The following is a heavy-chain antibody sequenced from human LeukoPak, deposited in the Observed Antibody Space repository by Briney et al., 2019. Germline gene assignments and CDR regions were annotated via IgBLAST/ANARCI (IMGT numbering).Heavy chain of an antibody. J-gene: IGHJ4*02. D-gene: IGHD6-19*01. CDR3: AKDARRYSGWYFFDH. CDR2: ISDSGGIT. Sequence: PGGSLRLSCVASGFSFSNSAMGWVRQALGNGLEWVSVISDSGGITYYADSVKGRFTISRDNSRNTLYLQMNSLRVDDTAVYYCAKDARRYSGWYFFDHWGQGTLVTVSS. V-gene: IGHV3-23*01. CDR1: GFSFSNSA.